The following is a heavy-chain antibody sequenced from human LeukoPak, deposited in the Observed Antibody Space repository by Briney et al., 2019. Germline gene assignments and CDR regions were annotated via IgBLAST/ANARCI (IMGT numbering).Heavy chain of an antibody. V-gene: IGHV4-59*01. D-gene: IGHD3-3*01. CDR1: GGSISSYY. CDR2: IYYSGST. CDR3: ARGTDLLEDI. Sequence: SETLSLTCTVSGGSISSYYWSWIRQPPGKGLEWIGYIYYSGSTNYNPSLKSRVTISVDTSKNQLSLKLSSVTAADTAVYYCARGTDLLEDIWGQGTMVTVSS. J-gene: IGHJ3*02.